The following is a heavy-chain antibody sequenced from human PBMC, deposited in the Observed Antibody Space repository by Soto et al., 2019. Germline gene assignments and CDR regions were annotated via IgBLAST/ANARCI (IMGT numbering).Heavy chain of an antibody. CDR2: IYWDDDK. J-gene: IGHJ4*02. Sequence: SGPTLVNPTQTLTLTCTFSGFSLSTSGVGVGWIRQPPGKALEWLALIYWDDDKRYSPSLKSRLTITKDTSKNQVVLTMTNTDPVDTATYYCAHRPSYCSGGSCYSGFDYWGQGTLVTVSS. V-gene: IGHV2-5*02. CDR1: GFSLSTSGVG. D-gene: IGHD2-15*01. CDR3: AHRPSYCSGGSCYSGFDY.